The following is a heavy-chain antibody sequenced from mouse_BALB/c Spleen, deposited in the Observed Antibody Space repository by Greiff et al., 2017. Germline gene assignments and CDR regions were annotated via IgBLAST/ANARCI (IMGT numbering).Heavy chain of an antibody. Sequence: EVQLQQSGAELVKPGASVKLSCTASGFNIKDTYMHWVKQRPEQGLEWIGRIDPANGNTKYDPKFQGKATITADTSSNTAYLQLSSLTSEDTAVYYCARGLLTCSLDYWGQGTTLTVSS. V-gene: IGHV14-3*02. CDR1: GFNIKDTY. D-gene: IGHD3-1*01. CDR2: IDPANGNT. CDR3: ARGLLTCSLDY. J-gene: IGHJ2*01.